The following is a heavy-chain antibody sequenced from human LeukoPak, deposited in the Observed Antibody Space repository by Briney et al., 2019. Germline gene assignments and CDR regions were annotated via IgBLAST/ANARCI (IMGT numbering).Heavy chain of an antibody. CDR3: ARGGRWELPRPYAFDI. CDR2: ISAYNGNT. CDR1: GYTFTSYA. D-gene: IGHD1-26*01. Sequence: ASVKVSCKASGYTFTSYAMNWVRQAPGQGLEWMGWISAYNGNTNYAQKLQGRVTMTTDTSTSTAYMELRSLRSDDTAVYYCARGGRWELPRPYAFDIWGQGTMVTVSS. V-gene: IGHV1-18*01. J-gene: IGHJ3*02.